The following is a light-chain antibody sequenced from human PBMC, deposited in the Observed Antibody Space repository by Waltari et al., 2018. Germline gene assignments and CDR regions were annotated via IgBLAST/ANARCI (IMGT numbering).Light chain of an antibody. Sequence: QSALTQPRSVSGSPGQSVTISCTGTSSDVGGYNSVSWYQQHPGKAPKLMIYDVTKRPSGVPDRFSGFKSGNTASLTISGLQAEDEADYYCCSYAGSYTAYVFGTGTKVTVL. CDR1: SSDVGGYNS. CDR2: DVT. V-gene: IGLV2-11*01. CDR3: CSYAGSYTAYV. J-gene: IGLJ1*01.